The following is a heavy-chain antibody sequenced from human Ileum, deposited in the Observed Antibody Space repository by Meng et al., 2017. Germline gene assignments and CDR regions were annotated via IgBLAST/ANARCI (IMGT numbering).Heavy chain of an antibody. Sequence: GGSLRLSCAASGFTFSSYWMDWVRESPGKGLEWVACISQDGTDKYYVDSVKGRFTISRDNAKNSLYLQVDSLRAEDTAVYYCTRDVRWGYFDLWGLGTLVTVSS. V-gene: IGHV3-7*01. D-gene: IGHD4-23*01. CDR1: GFTFSSYW. J-gene: IGHJ2*01. CDR3: TRDVRWGYFDL. CDR2: ISQDGTDK.